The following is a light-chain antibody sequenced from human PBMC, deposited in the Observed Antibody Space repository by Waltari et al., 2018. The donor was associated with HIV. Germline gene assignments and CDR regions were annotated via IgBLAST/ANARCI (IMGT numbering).Light chain of an antibody. CDR1: ALPKQY. Sequence: SYELTQPASVSVSPGQTASIPCSGAALPKQYVYWYQQKPGQVPVLVIYKDNERPSGIPERFSGSSSGTTATLTISGVQAEDESDYYCQSADSSGTYRVFGGGTKVTVL. CDR2: KDN. V-gene: IGLV3-25*03. J-gene: IGLJ3*02. CDR3: QSADSSGTYRV.